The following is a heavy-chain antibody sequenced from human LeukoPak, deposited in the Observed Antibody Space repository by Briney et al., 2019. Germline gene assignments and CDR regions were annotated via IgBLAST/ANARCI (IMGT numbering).Heavy chain of an antibody. J-gene: IGHJ4*02. CDR2: ISWNSGSI. Sequence: PGRSLRLSCAASGFTFDDYAMHWVRQAPGKGLEWVSGISWNSGSIGYADSVKGRFTISRDNAKNSLYLQMNSLRAEDTALYYYAKDKGGTAFDYWGQGTLVTVSS. CDR1: GFTFDDYA. CDR3: AKDKGGTAFDY. V-gene: IGHV3-9*01. D-gene: IGHD2-15*01.